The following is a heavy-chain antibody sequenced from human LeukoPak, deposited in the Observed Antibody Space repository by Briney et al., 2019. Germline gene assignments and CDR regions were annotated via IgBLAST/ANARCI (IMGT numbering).Heavy chain of an antibody. CDR1: GFTFSNHA. Sequence: GGSLRLSCAASGFTFSNHAMHWVRQAPGKGLEWVAVISYDGSNKYYADSVKGRFTISRDNSKNTLYLQMNSLRAEDTAVYYCARPSTSIAAAGNAFDIWGQGTMVTVSS. D-gene: IGHD6-13*01. J-gene: IGHJ3*02. CDR2: ISYDGSNK. V-gene: IGHV3-30-3*01. CDR3: ARPSTSIAAAGNAFDI.